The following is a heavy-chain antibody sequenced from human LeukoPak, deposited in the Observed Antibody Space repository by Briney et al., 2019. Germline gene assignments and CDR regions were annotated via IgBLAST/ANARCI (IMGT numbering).Heavy chain of an antibody. J-gene: IGHJ3*02. CDR1: GGSISSGSYY. CDR2: VYNSGST. D-gene: IGHD1-26*01. Sequence: SQTLSLTCTVSGGSISSGSYYWSWVRQPPGEGLEWIAYVYNSGSTNYNPSLKSRVTISVDRSTNQFSLKMNSVTAADTAVYYCVRDWEGFNFDIWGQGTMVTVSS. CDR3: VRDWEGFNFDI. V-gene: IGHV4-61*01.